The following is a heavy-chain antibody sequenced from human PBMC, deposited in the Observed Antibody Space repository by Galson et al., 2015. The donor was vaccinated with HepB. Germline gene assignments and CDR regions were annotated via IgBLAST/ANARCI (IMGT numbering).Heavy chain of an antibody. CDR1: GFTFRSYA. CDR2: IYSGGYR. D-gene: IGHD2-2*01. J-gene: IGHJ4*02. Sequence: SLRLSCAASGFTFRSYAMSWVRQAPGKGLEWVSIIYSGGYRSYADSVKGRFTISSDNSKNTVYLQMNSLRAEDTAVYYCARATSGGYCSRTSCYYFDYWGQGALVTASS. V-gene: IGHV3-23*03. CDR3: ARATSGGYCSRTSCYYFDY.